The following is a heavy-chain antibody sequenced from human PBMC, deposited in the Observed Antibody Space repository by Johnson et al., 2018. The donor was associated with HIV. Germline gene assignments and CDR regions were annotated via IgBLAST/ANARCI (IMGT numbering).Heavy chain of an antibody. Sequence: QVQLIESGGGLVQPGRSLRVSCAASGFTFSSYAMHWVRQAPGKGLEWVAVISYDGSNKYYADSVKGRFTISRDNSKNTLYLQMNSLRSEDTAVYYCAIIPPGGAGKGADAFDIWGQGTMVTVSS. J-gene: IGHJ3*02. CDR1: GFTFSSYA. V-gene: IGHV3-30-3*01. CDR3: AIIPPGGAGKGADAFDI. D-gene: IGHD1-26*01. CDR2: ISYDGSNK.